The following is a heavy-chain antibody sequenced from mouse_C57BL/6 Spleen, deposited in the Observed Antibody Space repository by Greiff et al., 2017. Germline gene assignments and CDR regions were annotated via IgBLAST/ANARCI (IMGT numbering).Heavy chain of an antibody. Sequence: EVQGVESGGGLVKPGGSLKLSCAASGFTFSSYAMSWVRQTPEKRLEWVATISDGGSYTYYPDNVKGRFTISRDNAKNNLYLQMSHLKSEDTAMYYCAREGVRHAMDYWGQGTSVTVSS. J-gene: IGHJ4*01. V-gene: IGHV5-4*01. CDR2: ISDGGSYT. CDR3: AREGVRHAMDY. CDR1: GFTFSSYA. D-gene: IGHD2-2*01.